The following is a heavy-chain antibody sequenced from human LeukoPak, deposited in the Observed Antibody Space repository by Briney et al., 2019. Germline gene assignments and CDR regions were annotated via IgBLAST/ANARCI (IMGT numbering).Heavy chain of an antibody. J-gene: IGHJ6*03. V-gene: IGHV1-18*01. CDR1: GYTFTSYG. Sequence: ASVKVSCKASGYTFTSYGISWVRQAPGQGLEWMGWISAYNGNTNYAQKLQGRVTMTTDTSTSTAYMELRSLRAEDTAVYYCAKRHYYYYMDVWGKGTTVTVSS. CDR3: AKRHYYYYMDV. CDR2: ISAYNGNT.